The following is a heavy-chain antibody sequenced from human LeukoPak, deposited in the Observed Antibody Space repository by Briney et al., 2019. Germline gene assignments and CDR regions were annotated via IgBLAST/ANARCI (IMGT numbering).Heavy chain of an antibody. J-gene: IGHJ4*02. CDR3: ARIRSGYYSDY. D-gene: IGHD3-22*01. CDR1: GFTFSNSG. Sequence: GGSPRLSCAGSGFTFSNSGMNWVRQAPGKGLEWVSYISSSSSTIYYADSVKGRFTISRDNAENSLFLQMSSLRDEDTAVYYCARIRSGYYSDYWGQGTLVTVSS. CDR2: ISSSSSTI. V-gene: IGHV3-48*02.